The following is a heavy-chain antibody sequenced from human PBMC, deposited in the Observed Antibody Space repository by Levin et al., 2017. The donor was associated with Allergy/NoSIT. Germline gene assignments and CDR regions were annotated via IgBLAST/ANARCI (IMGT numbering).Heavy chain of an antibody. V-gene: IGHV3-20*04. J-gene: IGHJ4*02. CDR3: ARKYSSSWWAELGY. CDR1: GFTFDDYG. Sequence: GGSLRLSCAASGFTFDDYGMSWVRQAPGKGLEWVSGINWNGGSTGYADSVKGRFTISRDNAKNSLYLQMNSLRAEDTALYYCARKYSSSWWAELGYWGQGTLVTVSS. D-gene: IGHD6-13*01. CDR2: INWNGGST.